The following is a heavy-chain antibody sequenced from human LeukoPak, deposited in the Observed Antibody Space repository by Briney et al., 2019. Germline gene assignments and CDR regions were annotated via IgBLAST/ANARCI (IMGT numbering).Heavy chain of an antibody. V-gene: IGHV1-18*01. J-gene: IGHJ6*03. Sequence: GASVKVSCKASGYTFTSYGISWVRQAPGQGLEWMGWISAYNGNTNYAQKFQGRVTMTRDTSISTAYMELSSLRSEDTAVYYCARGPPIRGYRYGYDTGYYYSYSMDVWGKGTTVTISS. CDR1: GYTFTSYG. CDR3: ARGPPIRGYRYGYDTGYYYSYSMDV. CDR2: ISAYNGNT. D-gene: IGHD5-18*01.